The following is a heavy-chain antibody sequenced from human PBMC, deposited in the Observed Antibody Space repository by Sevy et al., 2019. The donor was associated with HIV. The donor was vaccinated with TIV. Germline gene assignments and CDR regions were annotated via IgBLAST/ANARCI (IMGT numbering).Heavy chain of an antibody. D-gene: IGHD2-8*01. CDR3: AREGCTKPHDY. J-gene: IGHJ4*02. CDR1: GFTFNIYS. CDR2: LSFGCGKI. Sequence: GGSLTLSCAASGFTFNIYSMSWVRQTPGKGLEWVATLSFGCGKINHADSVKGRFTMSRDDSNNAVYLQMNNLRVEDTAIYYCAREGCTKPHDYWGQGTLVTVSS. V-gene: IGHV3-23*01.